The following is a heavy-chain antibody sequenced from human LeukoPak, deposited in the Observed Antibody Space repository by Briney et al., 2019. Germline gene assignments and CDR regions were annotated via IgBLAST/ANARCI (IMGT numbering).Heavy chain of an antibody. CDR3: ARHLSRNYGYDY. CDR2: IYYSGST. CDR1: GGSISSYY. D-gene: IGHD5-18*01. Sequence: SETLSLTCTVPGGSISSYYWSWIRQPPGKGLEWIGYIYYSGSTNYNPSLKSRVTISVDTSKNQFSLKLSSVTAADTAVYYCARHLSRNYGYDYWGQGALVTVSS. V-gene: IGHV4-59*08. J-gene: IGHJ4*02.